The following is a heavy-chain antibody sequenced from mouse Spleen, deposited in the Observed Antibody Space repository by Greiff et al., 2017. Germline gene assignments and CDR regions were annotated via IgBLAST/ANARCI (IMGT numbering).Heavy chain of an antibody. CDR2: IYPGSGST. J-gene: IGHJ2*01. V-gene: IGHV1-55*01. CDR3: AREEIYYGYFDY. D-gene: IGHD2-1*01. CDR1: GYTFTSYW. Sequence: QVQLQQPGAELVKPGASVKMSCKASGYTFTSYWITWVKQRPGQGLEWIGDIYPGSGSTNYNEKFKSKATLTVDTSSSTAYMQLSSLTSEDSAVYYCAREEIYYGYFDYWGQGTTLTVSS.